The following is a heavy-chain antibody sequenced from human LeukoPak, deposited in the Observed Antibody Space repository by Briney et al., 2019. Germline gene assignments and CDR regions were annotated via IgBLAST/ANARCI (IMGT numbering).Heavy chain of an antibody. CDR3: VRGVSISSSWYNDL. Sequence: GGSLRLSCATSGFTFSNYWMSWVRRAPGKGLEWVANIKQDGSDKYYVDSVKGRFTISRDNAKNSLYLQMNTLRAEDTAVYYCVRGVSISSSWYNDLWGQGTMVTVSS. J-gene: IGHJ3*01. CDR1: GFTFSNYW. V-gene: IGHV3-7*01. CDR2: IKQDGSDK. D-gene: IGHD6-13*01.